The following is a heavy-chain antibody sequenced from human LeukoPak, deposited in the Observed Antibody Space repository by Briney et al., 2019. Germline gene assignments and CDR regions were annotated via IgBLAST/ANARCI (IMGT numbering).Heavy chain of an antibody. D-gene: IGHD3-22*01. CDR2: ISSSSSYI. Sequence: GGSLRLSCAASGFTFSSYSMNRVRQAPGKGLEWVSSISSSSSYIYYADSVKGRFTISRDNAKNSLYLQMNSLRAEDTAVYYCARAPGNYITMILVDIWGQGTMVTVSS. CDR3: ARAPGNYITMILVDI. J-gene: IGHJ3*02. V-gene: IGHV3-21*01. CDR1: GFTFSSYS.